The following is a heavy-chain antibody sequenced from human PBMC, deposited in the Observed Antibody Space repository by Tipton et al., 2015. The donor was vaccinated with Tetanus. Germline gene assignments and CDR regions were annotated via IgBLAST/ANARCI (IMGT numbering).Heavy chain of an antibody. CDR3: ARATANSAFDF. CDR2: INPNSGGT. J-gene: IGHJ4*02. V-gene: IGHV1-2*02. Sequence: LVQSGAEVKKPGASVKVSCTASGYTFTGNYIHWVRQVPGQRLEWMAWINPNSGGTDFARKFQGRVTVTRDTSISTAYMELSGLRSDDTAVYFCARATANSAFDFWGQGPRVIVSP. CDR1: GYTFTGNY. D-gene: IGHD2-21*02.